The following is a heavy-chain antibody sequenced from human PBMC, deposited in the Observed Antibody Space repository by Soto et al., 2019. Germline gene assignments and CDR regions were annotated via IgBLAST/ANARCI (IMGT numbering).Heavy chain of an antibody. D-gene: IGHD3-22*01. CDR1: GGSFSGYY. V-gene: IGHV4-34*01. CDR3: ARGRIQYYDRSGYSP. J-gene: IGHJ5*02. CDR2: INHSGST. Sequence: QVQLQQWGAGLLKPSETLSLTCAVYGGSFSGYYWNWIRQPPGKGLEWIGEINHSGSTKYSPSLKGRLTISVDTSKHQFSLSLTSVTAADTAVYYCARGRIQYYDRSGYSPWGQGTLVTVSS.